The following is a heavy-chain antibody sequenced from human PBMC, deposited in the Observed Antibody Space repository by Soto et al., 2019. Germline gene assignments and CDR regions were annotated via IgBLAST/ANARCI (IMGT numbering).Heavy chain of an antibody. V-gene: IGHV1-3*01. CDR1: GYTFTSYA. CDR3: ARGARYCSGGSCYRNLLIDY. CDR2: INAGNGNT. D-gene: IGHD2-15*01. J-gene: IGHJ4*02. Sequence: QVQLVQSGAEVKKPGASVKVSCKASGYTFTSYAMHWVRQAPGQRLEWMGWINAGNGNTKYSQKFQGRVTITRDTSASTAYMELSSLRSEDTAVYYCARGARYCSGGSCYRNLLIDYWGQGTLVTVSS.